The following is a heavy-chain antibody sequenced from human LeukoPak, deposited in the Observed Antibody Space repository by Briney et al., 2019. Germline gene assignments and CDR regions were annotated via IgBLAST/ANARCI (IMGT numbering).Heavy chain of an antibody. CDR2: IYYSGST. CDR1: GGSISSGSYY. D-gene: IGHD3-22*01. Sequence: SQTLSLTCTVSGGSISSGSYYWSWIRQPAGKGLEWIGYIYYSGSTNYNPSLKSRVTISVDTSKNQFSLKLSSVTAADTALYYCARSSYYYDTSGLDYWGQGTLVTVSS. V-gene: IGHV4-61*10. CDR3: ARSSYYYDTSGLDY. J-gene: IGHJ4*02.